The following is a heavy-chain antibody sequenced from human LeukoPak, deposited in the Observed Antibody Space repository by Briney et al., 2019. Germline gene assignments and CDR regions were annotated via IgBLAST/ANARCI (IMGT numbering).Heavy chain of an antibody. V-gene: IGHV4-34*01. J-gene: IGHJ6*03. CDR2: INQSGSS. CDR3: AVGCSSTSCYWYDYTDV. Sequence: SETLSLTCAVYGGSFSGYYWSWIRQPPGKGLEWIGEINQSGSSNYNPSLKSRVTISVDTSKKQFSMKLSPVTTAGTAVYYWAVGCSSTSCYWYDYTDVWGKGTTVTVSS. D-gene: IGHD2-2*01. CDR1: GGSFSGYY.